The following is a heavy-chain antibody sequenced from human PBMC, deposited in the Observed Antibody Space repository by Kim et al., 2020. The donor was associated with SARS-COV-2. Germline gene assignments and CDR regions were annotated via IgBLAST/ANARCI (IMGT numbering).Heavy chain of an antibody. D-gene: IGHD3-10*01. Sequence: SETLSLTCTVSGGSISSVGYYWSWIRQHPEKGLEWIGYIHYSGSTYYNPSLESRVTISVDTSKNQFSLKLSSVTAADTAVYYCARVPTGSYGGCFDYWGQGTLVTVSS. CDR1: GGSISSVGYY. J-gene: IGHJ4*02. CDR2: IHYSGST. CDR3: ARVPTGSYGGCFDY. V-gene: IGHV4-31*03.